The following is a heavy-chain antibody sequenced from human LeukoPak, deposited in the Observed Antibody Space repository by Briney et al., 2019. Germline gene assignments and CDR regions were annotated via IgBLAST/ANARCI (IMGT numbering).Heavy chain of an antibody. J-gene: IGHJ4*02. CDR2: IFPDDSDT. CDR1: GFDFTRDW. Sequence: GESLKISCRFSGFDFTRDWIGWVRLMPGKGLEWMGIIFPDDSDTRYSPSFQGQVTLSADKSISTAYLQWSSLKASDTAIYYCARRDPTTVTAYYYWGQGTLVTVSS. D-gene: IGHD4-17*01. V-gene: IGHV5-51*01. CDR3: ARRDPTTVTAYYY.